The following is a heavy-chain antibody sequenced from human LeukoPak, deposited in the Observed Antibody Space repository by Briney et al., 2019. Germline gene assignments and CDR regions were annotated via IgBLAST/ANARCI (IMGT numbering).Heavy chain of an antibody. Sequence: GRSLRLSSAASGFTFDDYAMHWVRQAPGKGLEGVSGISWNSGSIGYADSVKGRFTISRDNAKNPLYLQMNSLRAEDTALYYCAKTMVRGVMAPSDYWGQGTLVTVSS. D-gene: IGHD3-10*01. V-gene: IGHV3-9*01. CDR2: ISWNSGSI. CDR3: AKTMVRGVMAPSDY. J-gene: IGHJ4*02. CDR1: GFTFDDYA.